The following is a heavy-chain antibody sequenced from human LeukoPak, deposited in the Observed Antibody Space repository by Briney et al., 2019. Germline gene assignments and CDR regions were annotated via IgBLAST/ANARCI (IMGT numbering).Heavy chain of an antibody. CDR2: INPDGSGK. CDR1: GFTFSASW. Sequence: GGSLRRSCAVSGFTFSASWMNWVRQAPGKGLEWVANINPDGSGKGYVDSVKGRFTISRDNAKNSLYLQMNSLRAEDTAVYYCGREKWLQPDYWGQGTLVTVSS. V-gene: IGHV3-7*01. CDR3: GREKWLQPDY. J-gene: IGHJ4*02. D-gene: IGHD5-24*01.